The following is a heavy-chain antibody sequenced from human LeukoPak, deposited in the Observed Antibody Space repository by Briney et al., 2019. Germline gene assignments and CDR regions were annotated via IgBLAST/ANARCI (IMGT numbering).Heavy chain of an antibody. CDR1: GFTFSSYA. CDR3: AKDRQWELRHLFDY. J-gene: IGHJ4*02. CDR2: VSGSGGST. D-gene: IGHD1-26*01. V-gene: IGHV3-23*01. Sequence: PGGSLRLSCAASGFTFSSYAMSWVRQAPGKGLEWVSAVSGSGGSTYYADSVKGRFTISRDNSKNTLYLQMNRLRAEDTAVYYCAKDRQWELRHLFDYWGQGTLVTVSS.